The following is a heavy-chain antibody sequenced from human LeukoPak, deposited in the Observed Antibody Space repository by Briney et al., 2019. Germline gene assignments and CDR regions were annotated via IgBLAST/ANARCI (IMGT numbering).Heavy chain of an antibody. D-gene: IGHD2/OR15-2a*01. V-gene: IGHV1-2*02. CDR1: GYTFTGYY. J-gene: IGHJ6*02. CDR2: INPNSGGT. Sequence: GASVKVSCKASGYTFTGYYMHWVRQAPGQGLEWMGWINPNSGGTNYAQKFQGRVTMTRDTSISTAYMELSRLRSDDTAVYYCARAGWDTTYYYYGMDVWGQGTTVTVSS. CDR3: ARAGWDTTYYYYGMDV.